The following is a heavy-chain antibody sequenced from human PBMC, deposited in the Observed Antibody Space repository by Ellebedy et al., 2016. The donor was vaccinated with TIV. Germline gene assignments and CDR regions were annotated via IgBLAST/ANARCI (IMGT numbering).Heavy chain of an antibody. J-gene: IGHJ4*02. V-gene: IGHV3-23*01. D-gene: IGHD3-16*01. Sequence: GESLKISCAASGFTLSYYPMSWVRQAPGKGLEWVSSISGSGGSTFNADSVRGRFTISRDNSKNTLYLQMNSLRADDPAVYYCARGWGRDTAVDYWGQGTLVTVSS. CDR2: ISGSGGST. CDR3: ARGWGRDTAVDY. CDR1: GFTLSYYP.